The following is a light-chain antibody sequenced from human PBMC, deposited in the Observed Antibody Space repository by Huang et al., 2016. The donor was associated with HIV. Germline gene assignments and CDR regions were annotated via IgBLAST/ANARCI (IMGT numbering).Light chain of an antibody. CDR3: QQYNDWRT. CDR2: GAF. Sequence: EIVMTQSPATLSGSPGERATLSCRASQSIGTNLAWYQQKPGQAPRRLIYGAFTRAPGIPVRFSGSGSGTEFTLSISSLQSEDFAIYYCQQYNDWRTFGQGTKVET. V-gene: IGKV3-15*01. CDR1: QSIGTN. J-gene: IGKJ1*01.